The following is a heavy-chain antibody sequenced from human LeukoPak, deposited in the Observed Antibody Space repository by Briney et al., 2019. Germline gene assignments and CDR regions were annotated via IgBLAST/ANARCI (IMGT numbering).Heavy chain of an antibody. CDR3: AKDIPDCSGGSCYSGVVDY. CDR1: GFTFDDYA. CDR2: ISGDGGST. D-gene: IGHD2-15*01. V-gene: IGHV3-43*02. J-gene: IGHJ4*02. Sequence: PGGSLRLSCAASGFTFDDYAMHWVRHAPGKGLEWVSLISGDGGSTYYADSVKGRFTISRDNSKNSLYLQMNSLRTEDTALYYCAKDIPDCSGGSCYSGVVDYWGQGTLVTVSS.